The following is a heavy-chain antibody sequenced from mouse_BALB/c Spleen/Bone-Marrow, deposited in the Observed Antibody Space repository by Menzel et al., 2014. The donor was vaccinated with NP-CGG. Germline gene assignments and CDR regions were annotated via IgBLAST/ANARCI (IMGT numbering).Heavy chain of an antibody. V-gene: IGHV1S137*01. CDR3: ARSGKVRNAMDY. Sequence: QVQLQQPGAELVRPGVSVKISCKGSGYTFTDYAIHWVKRSHAKSLEWIGLISGYYGDAIYNQKFKGKATMTVDKSSSTAYMDLARLTSEDSAIYYCARSGKVRNAMDYWGQGTSVTVSS. J-gene: IGHJ4*01. CDR2: ISGYYGDA. D-gene: IGHD2-14*01. CDR1: GYTFTDYA.